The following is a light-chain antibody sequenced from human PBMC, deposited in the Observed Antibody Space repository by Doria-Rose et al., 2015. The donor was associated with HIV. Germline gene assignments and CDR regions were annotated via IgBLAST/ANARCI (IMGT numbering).Light chain of an antibody. CDR2: SAS. CDR3: QQFYSTPNT. J-gene: IGKJ2*01. CDR1: EGITDS. V-gene: IGKV1-NL1*01. Sequence: DIRVTQSPSSLSASVGDRVTITCRASEGITDSLAWYQQKPGKAPELLVHSASRLKSGVPSRFSGSGSGTDYTLTISSLQPEDFATYYCQQFYSTPNTFGQGTKLEIK.